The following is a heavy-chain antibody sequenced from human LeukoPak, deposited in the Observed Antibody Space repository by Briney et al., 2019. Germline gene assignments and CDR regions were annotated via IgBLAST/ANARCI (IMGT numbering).Heavy chain of an antibody. CDR2: INHSGST. V-gene: IGHV4-34*01. D-gene: IGHD3-10*01. CDR3: ARGVRITMVRGVIKPPEFDY. J-gene: IGHJ4*02. Sequence: SETLSLTCAVYGGSFSGYYWSWVRQPPGKGLEWIGEINHSGSTNYNPSLKSRVTISVDTSKNQFSLKLSSVTAADTAVYYCARGVRITMVRGVIKPPEFDYWGQGTLVTVS. CDR1: GGSFSGYY.